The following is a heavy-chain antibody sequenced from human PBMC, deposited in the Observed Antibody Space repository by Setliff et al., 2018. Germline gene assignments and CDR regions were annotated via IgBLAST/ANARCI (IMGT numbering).Heavy chain of an antibody. Sequence: PSETLSLTCDVSGGPIGSGTYSWSWIRQPQGKGLEWIGYIARSGGTYYNPSLKSRVTMSVDTSENRFSLNLTSVTAADTAVYYWARDADNWGQGTLGTVSS. J-gene: IGHJ4*02. CDR2: IARSGGT. CDR3: ARDADN. CDR1: GGPIGSGTYS. V-gene: IGHV4-30-2*01.